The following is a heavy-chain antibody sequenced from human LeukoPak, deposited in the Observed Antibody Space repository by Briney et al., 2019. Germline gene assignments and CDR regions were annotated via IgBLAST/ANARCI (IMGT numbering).Heavy chain of an antibody. D-gene: IGHD3-9*01. CDR3: ASIPDNILTLGYYYGMDV. J-gene: IGHJ6*02. Sequence: SETLSLTCTVSGVSISSGDYYWSWIRQPPGKGLEWIGYIYYSGSTYYNPSLKSRVTISVDTSKNQFSLKLSSVTAADTAVYYSASIPDNILTLGYYYGMDVWGQGTTVTVSS. CDR2: IYYSGST. V-gene: IGHV4-30-4*01. CDR1: GVSISSGDYY.